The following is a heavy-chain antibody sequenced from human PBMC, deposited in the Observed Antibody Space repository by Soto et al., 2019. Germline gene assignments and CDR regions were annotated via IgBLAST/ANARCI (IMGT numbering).Heavy chain of an antibody. V-gene: IGHV3-21*01. Sequence: EVQLVESGGGLVKPGGSLRLSCAASGFTFSSYSMNWVRQAPGKGLEWDSSISSSSSYIYYADSVKGRFTISRNNTKNSQYLQMTILRDEDKAVYYCVRAPTPRGYYYYWGQGTLVTVSS. CDR2: ISSSSSYI. D-gene: IGHD3-22*01. CDR1: GFTFSSYS. CDR3: VRAPTPRGYYYY. J-gene: IGHJ4*02.